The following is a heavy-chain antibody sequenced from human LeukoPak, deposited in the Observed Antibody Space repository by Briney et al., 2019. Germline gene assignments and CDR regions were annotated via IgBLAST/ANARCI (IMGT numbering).Heavy chain of an antibody. D-gene: IGHD6-19*01. CDR1: GFTFSNYA. CDR3: ARVPLYSSGWNYFEY. J-gene: IGHJ4*02. CDR2: IWYDGSNK. Sequence: PGGSLRLSCAVSGFTFSNYAMHWVRQAPGKGLEWVAVIWYDGSNKYYADSVKGRFTISRDNSKNTLYLQMNSLRAEDTAVYYCARVPLYSSGWNYFEYWGQGTLVTVSS. V-gene: IGHV3-33*01.